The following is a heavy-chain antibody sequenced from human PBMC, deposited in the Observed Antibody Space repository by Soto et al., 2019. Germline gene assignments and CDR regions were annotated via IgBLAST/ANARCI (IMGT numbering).Heavy chain of an antibody. Sequence: GGSLRLSCAASGVIFNNYWMSWVRQAPGKGLEWVAHIKQDGSEKCYVDSVKGRFTVSRDNAKNSLFLQMNSLTAEDTAVYYCASDLGYCTSSNCYTVLDYWGQGTLVTVSS. V-gene: IGHV3-7*01. CDR2: IKQDGSEK. J-gene: IGHJ4*02. CDR1: GVIFNNYW. D-gene: IGHD2-2*02. CDR3: ASDLGYCTSSNCYTVLDY.